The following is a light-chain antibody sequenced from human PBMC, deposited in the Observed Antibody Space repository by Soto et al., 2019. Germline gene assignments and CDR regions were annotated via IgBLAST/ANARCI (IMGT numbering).Light chain of an antibody. CDR1: QSISNW. CDR2: KAS. J-gene: IGKJ1*01. CDR3: QQYDSYSST. Sequence: DIQMTQSPSTLSASVGDRVTITCRASQSISNWLAWHQQKPGKAPKLLIYKASTLDSGVPSRFSGSGSGTEFTLTISSLQPDDFATYYCQQYDSYSSTFGQGTKVDIK. V-gene: IGKV1-5*03.